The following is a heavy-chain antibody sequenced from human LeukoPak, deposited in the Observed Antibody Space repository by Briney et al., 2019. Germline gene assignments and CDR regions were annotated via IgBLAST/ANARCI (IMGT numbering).Heavy chain of an antibody. D-gene: IGHD1-26*01. CDR3: ARGGYSGTYFFDY. V-gene: IGHV3-33*01. CDR2: VWYDGTNI. Sequence: GGSLRLSCAASGFTFSTYGMHWVRQAPGKGLEWVAVVWYDGTNIHYVDSVKGRFTISRDNSKSTLYLQMDSLTAEDTAVYYCARGGYSGTYFFDYWGQGTPVTVSS. CDR1: GFTFSTYG. J-gene: IGHJ4*02.